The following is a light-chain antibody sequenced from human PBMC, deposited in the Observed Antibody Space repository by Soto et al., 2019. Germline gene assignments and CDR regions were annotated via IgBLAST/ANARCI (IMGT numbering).Light chain of an antibody. CDR1: ETVNRNY. J-gene: IGKJ1*01. CDR3: QQYIDSPRT. V-gene: IGKV3-20*01. Sequence: EIVLTQSPGTLALSLGEGATLSCRANETVNRNYLAWYHQKPGQPPRLLIYGVSSRATGVPDRFSGGGYGTEFTLTIVRLEPDDFGTYYCQQYIDSPRTFGKGTRVEVK. CDR2: GVS.